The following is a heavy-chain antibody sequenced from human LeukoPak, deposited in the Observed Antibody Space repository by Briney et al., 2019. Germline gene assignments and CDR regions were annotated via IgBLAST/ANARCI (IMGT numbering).Heavy chain of an antibody. J-gene: IGHJ5*02. V-gene: IGHV1-18*01. CDR3: ARVFTTVTTRVQTHNWFDP. CDR2: ISGYNGNT. Sequence: ASVKVSCKASGYTFTSYGISWVRQAPGQGLEGMGWISGYNGNTNYAQKVQGRVTMTADTSTSTAFMELRSLRSDDTAVYYCARVFTTVTTRVQTHNWFDPWGQGTLVTVSS. CDR1: GYTFTSYG. D-gene: IGHD4-17*01.